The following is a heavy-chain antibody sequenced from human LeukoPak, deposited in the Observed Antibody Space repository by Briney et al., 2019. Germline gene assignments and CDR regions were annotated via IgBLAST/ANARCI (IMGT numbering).Heavy chain of an antibody. CDR2: IYYSGST. V-gene: IGHV4-30-4*01. CDR3: ARDLSFDY. CDR1: GGSISSGDYY. J-gene: IGHJ4*02. Sequence: SETLSLTYNVSGGSISSGDYYWSWIRQPPGKGLEWIGYIYYSGSTYYNPSLKSRVTISVDTSKNQFSLKLSSVTAADTAVYYCARDLSFDYWGQGTLVTVSS.